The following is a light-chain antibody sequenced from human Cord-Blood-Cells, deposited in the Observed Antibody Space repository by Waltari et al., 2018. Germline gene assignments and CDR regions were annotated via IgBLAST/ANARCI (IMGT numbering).Light chain of an antibody. CDR3: CSYAGIYV. CDR1: SSDVGSYNL. V-gene: IGLV2-23*02. CDR2: EVS. Sequence: QSDLTQPASVSGSPGQSITISCTGTSSDVGSYNLVSWYQQHPGKAPKLMIYEVSKRPSGVSNRFSSSKSGNTASLTISGLQAEDEADYYFCSYAGIYVFGTGTKVTVL. J-gene: IGLJ1*01.